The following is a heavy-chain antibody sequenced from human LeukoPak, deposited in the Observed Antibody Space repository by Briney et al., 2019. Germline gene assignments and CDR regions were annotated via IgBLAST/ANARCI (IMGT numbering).Heavy chain of an antibody. CDR2: ISYDGSNK. CDR3: AKDYGSGPYYYGMDV. D-gene: IGHD3-10*01. J-gene: IGHJ6*04. CDR1: GFTFRSYG. V-gene: IGHV3-30*18. Sequence: GRSLRLSCAASGFTFRSYGMHWVRQAPGKGLEWVAVISYDGSNKYYADSVKGRFTISRDNSKNTLYLQMNSLRAEDTAVYYCAKDYGSGPYYYGMDVWGKGTTVTVSS.